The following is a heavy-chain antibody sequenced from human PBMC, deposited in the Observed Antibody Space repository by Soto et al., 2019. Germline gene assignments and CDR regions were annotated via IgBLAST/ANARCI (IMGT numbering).Heavy chain of an antibody. CDR3: ARDTGDGPFDF. CDR2: INAGYGNT. V-gene: IGHV1-3*01. J-gene: IGHJ4*02. D-gene: IGHD7-27*01. CDR1: GYTFSSYA. Sequence: ASVKVSCKASGYTFSSYAMHWVRQAPGQRLEWMGWINAGYGNTKSSQKFQDRVTISRDTSASTAYMELTSLRSEDTAVYYCARDTGDGPFDFWGQGTLVTVSS.